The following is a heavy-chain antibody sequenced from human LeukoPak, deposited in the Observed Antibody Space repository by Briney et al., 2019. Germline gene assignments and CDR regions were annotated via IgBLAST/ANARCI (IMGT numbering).Heavy chain of an antibody. V-gene: IGHV4-31*03. CDR3: ATEFDMIENY. D-gene: IGHD3-22*01. J-gene: IGHJ4*02. CDR2: IYYSGST. Sequence: SETLSLTCTVSGGSISSGGYYWSWIRQHPGKGLEWIGYIYYSGSTYYNPSLKSRVTISVDTSKNQFSLKLSSVTAADTAVYYCATEFDMIENYWGQGTLVTVSS. CDR1: GGSISSGGYY.